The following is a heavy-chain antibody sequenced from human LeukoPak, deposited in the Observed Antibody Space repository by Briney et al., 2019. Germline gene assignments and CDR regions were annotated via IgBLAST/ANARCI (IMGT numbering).Heavy chain of an antibody. CDR3: AREGQPSYYYYMDV. J-gene: IGHJ6*03. D-gene: IGHD6-13*01. CDR1: GGSISSYY. Sequence: PSETLSLTCTVSGGSISSYYWSWIRQPPGKGLEWIGYIYYSGSTNYNPSLKSRVTISVDTSKNQFSLKLSSVTAADTAVYYCAREGQPSYYYYMDVWGKGTTVTVSS. CDR2: IYYSGST. V-gene: IGHV4-59*01.